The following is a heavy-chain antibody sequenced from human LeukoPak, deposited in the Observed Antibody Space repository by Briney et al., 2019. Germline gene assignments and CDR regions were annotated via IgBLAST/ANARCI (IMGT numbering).Heavy chain of an antibody. V-gene: IGHV5-51*01. CDR3: ARQGDCSSTSCPFDY. D-gene: IGHD2-2*01. Sequence: GESLKISCQGSGYSFTSYWIGWVRQMPGKGLEWMGIIYPGDSDTRYSPSFQGQVTISADKSISTAYLQWSSLKASDTAMYYCARQGDCSSTSCPFDYWGQGTLVTVSS. CDR2: IYPGDSDT. CDR1: GYSFTSYW. J-gene: IGHJ4*02.